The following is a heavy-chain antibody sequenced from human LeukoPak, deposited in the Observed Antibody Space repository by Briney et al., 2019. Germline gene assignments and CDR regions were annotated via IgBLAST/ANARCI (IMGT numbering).Heavy chain of an antibody. CDR1: GYTFTSYG. CDR3: ARDPHILTILEWLSNDYYYYGMDV. Sequence: GASVKVSCKASGYTFTSYGISWVRQAPGQGLEWMGWISAYNGNTNYAQKLQGRVTMTTDTSTSTAYMELRSLRSDDTAVYYCARDPHILTILEWLSNDYYYYGMDVWGQGTTVTVSS. J-gene: IGHJ6*02. D-gene: IGHD3-3*01. CDR2: ISAYNGNT. V-gene: IGHV1-18*01.